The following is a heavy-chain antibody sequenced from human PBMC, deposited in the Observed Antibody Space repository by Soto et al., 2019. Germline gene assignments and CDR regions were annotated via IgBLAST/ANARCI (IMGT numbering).Heavy chain of an antibody. CDR3: ARDNHDPTRYSGTYYVWFDP. Sequence: QVQLVQSGAEVKKPGASAKVSCKASGYTFTSYGVSWVRQAPGQGLEWMGWISPYNGNTEYAQKHKGRGNITTDKATSTAYMELRSLRSDDTAVYYCARDNHDPTRYSGTYYVWFDPWGQGTLVTVSS. CDR2: ISPYNGNT. V-gene: IGHV1-18*01. D-gene: IGHD1-26*01. J-gene: IGHJ5*02. CDR1: GYTFTSYG.